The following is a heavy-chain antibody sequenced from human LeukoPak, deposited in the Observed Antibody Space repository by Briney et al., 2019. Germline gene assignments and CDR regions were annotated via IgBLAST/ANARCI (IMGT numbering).Heavy chain of an antibody. D-gene: IGHD2-15*01. CDR2: IKQDGTEK. J-gene: IGHJ3*02. V-gene: IGHV3-7*01. Sequence: GGSLRLSCAASGFTFSGYWMSWVRQAPGKGLEWVANIKQDGTEKYYVDSVKGRLTISRDNAKNSLYLQMNSLRAEDTAVYYCARDHCSGGSCYSLADAFDIWGQGTLVTVSS. CDR3: ARDHCSGGSCYSLADAFDI. CDR1: GFTFSGYW.